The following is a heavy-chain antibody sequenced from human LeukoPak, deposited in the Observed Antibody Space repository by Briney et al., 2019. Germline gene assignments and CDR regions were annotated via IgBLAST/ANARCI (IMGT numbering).Heavy chain of an antibody. V-gene: IGHV4-34*01. Sequence: SETLSLTCAVYGRSLSGYYWSWIRQPPGKGLEWIREINHSGSTNYNPSLKSRVTISVDTSKNQFSLKLSSVTAADTAVYYCARDSVVVPADYYYGMDVWGQGTTVTVSS. CDR1: GRSLSGYY. D-gene: IGHD2-2*01. CDR3: ARDSVVVPADYYYGMDV. J-gene: IGHJ6*02. CDR2: INHSGST.